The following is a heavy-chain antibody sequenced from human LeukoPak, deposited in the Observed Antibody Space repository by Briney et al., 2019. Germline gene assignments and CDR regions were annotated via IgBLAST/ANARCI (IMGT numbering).Heavy chain of an antibody. CDR2: VYSGGNT. CDR3: AREPPGGGFDY. CDR1: GFTVSSDY. V-gene: IGHV3-66*01. D-gene: IGHD3-16*01. J-gene: IGHJ4*02. Sequence: GGSLRLCCTASGFTVSSDYMSWVRQAPGKGREWVAVVYSGGNTYYADSVKGRFTISRDNFKNTLYLQMNSLRAEDTAVYYCAREPPGGGFDYWGQGTLVTVSP.